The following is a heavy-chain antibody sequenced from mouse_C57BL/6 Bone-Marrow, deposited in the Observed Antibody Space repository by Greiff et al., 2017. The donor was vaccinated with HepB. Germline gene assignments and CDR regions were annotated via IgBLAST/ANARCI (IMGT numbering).Heavy chain of an antibody. Sequence: VQLQQPGAELVKPGASVKVSCKASGYTFTSYWMHWVKQRPGQGLEWIGRIHPSDSDTNYNQKFKGKATLTVDKSSSTAYMQLSSLTSEDSAVYYCAIGAYDEAWFAYWGQGTLVTVSA. CDR2: IHPSDSDT. J-gene: IGHJ3*01. D-gene: IGHD2-3*01. CDR1: GYTFTSYW. CDR3: AIGAYDEAWFAY. V-gene: IGHV1-74*01.